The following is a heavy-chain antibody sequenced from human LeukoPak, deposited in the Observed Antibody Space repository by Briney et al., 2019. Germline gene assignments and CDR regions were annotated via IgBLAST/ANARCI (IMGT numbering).Heavy chain of an antibody. CDR3: AREDPQTTVPEGMDV. V-gene: IGHV4-59*01. J-gene: IGHJ6*02. CDR2: IYYSGTT. D-gene: IGHD4-17*01. CDR1: GGSISYYY. Sequence: SETLSLTCTVSGGSISYYYWSWIRQSPGKGLEWIGYIYYSGTTNHNPSLKSRVTISVDTSKYQFSLQLRSVTAADTAVYYCAREDPQTTVPEGMDVWGQGTTVTVSS.